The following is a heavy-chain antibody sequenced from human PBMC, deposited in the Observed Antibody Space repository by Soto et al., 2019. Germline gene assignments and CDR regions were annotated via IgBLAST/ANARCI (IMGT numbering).Heavy chain of an antibody. V-gene: IGHV2-26*01. CDR3: ARTNVDSYQFYYAMDV. CDR1: GFSLTTGKMG. Sequence: SGPTLVNPTETLTLTCTVSGFSLTTGKMGVSWIRQPPGKALEWLAHIFSDNERSYSTSLQGRLTISKDTSGSQVVLSMTNVDPVDPATYYCARTNVDSYQFYYAMDVWGQGTTVTVSS. CDR2: IFSDNER. J-gene: IGHJ6*02. D-gene: IGHD4-17*01.